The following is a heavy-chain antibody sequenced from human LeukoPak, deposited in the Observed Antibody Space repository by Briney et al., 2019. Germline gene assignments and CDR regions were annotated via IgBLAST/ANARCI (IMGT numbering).Heavy chain of an antibody. CDR1: GGTFSSYA. CDR3: ARSGSSSWYEWFDP. D-gene: IGHD6-13*01. CDR2: IIPILGIA. J-gene: IGHJ5*02. Sequence: SVKVSCKASGGTFSSYAIIWVRQAPGQGLEWMGRIIPILGIANYAQKFQGRVTITADKSTSTAYMELSSLRSEDTAVYYCARSGSSSWYEWFDPWGQGTLDTVSS. V-gene: IGHV1-69*04.